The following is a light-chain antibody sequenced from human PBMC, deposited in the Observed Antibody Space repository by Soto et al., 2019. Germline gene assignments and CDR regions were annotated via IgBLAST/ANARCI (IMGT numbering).Light chain of an antibody. CDR1: SSDIGIYDL. Sequence: QSVLTQPASVSGSPGQSITISCSGSSSDIGIYDLVSWYHQHPGKGPKLVIYEVIKRPSGVSNRFSGSKSGNAASLTISGLQSEDEADYYCCSYAGSRWVFGGGTKLTVL. CDR3: CSYAGSRWV. V-gene: IGLV2-23*02. CDR2: EVI. J-gene: IGLJ3*02.